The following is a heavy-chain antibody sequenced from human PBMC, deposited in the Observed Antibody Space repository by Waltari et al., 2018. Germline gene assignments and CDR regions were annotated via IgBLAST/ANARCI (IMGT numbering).Heavy chain of an antibody. CDR1: RCSFSSCW. D-gene: IGHD6-13*01. V-gene: IGHV3-7*01. Sequence: EVQVVESGGGLVQPGGSLRLSCQASRCSFSSCWLTWVRQDPGKGLEWVANIKTDGSETYYVDSVKGRFTISRDNTKNSLYLQMSSLRAEDTAVYYCAIGGVETSWYWRYWGQGTLVTVSS. CDR3: AIGGVETSWYWRY. J-gene: IGHJ4*02. CDR2: IKTDGSET.